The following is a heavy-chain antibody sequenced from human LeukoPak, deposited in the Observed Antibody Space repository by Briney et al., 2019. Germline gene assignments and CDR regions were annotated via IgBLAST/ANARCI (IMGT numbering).Heavy chain of an antibody. V-gene: IGHV4-34*01. D-gene: IGHD3-16*02. CDR3: ARGVRTFDY. J-gene: IGHJ4*02. CDR2: INHSGST. Sequence: SETLSLTCTVSGGSISSYYWSWIRQPPGKGLEWIGEINHSGSTNYNPSLKSRVTISVDTSKNQFSLKLSSVTAADTAVYYCARGVRTFDYWGQGTLVTVSS. CDR1: GGSISSYY.